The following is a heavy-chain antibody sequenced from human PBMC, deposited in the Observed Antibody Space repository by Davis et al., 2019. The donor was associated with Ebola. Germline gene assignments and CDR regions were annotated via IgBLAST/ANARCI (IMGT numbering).Heavy chain of an antibody. J-gene: IGHJ3*02. Sequence: GESLKISCTGSGYIFTKYWIGWVRQMPGKGLEWMGIIYPGDSDTRYSPSFQGQVTISADKSIGTAYLQWSGLKASDTAMYYCASLRRTITGMDDGFEIWGQGTMVTVSS. CDR2: IYPGDSDT. CDR3: ASLRRTITGMDDGFEI. D-gene: IGHD2-8*02. CDR1: GYIFTKYW. V-gene: IGHV5-51*01.